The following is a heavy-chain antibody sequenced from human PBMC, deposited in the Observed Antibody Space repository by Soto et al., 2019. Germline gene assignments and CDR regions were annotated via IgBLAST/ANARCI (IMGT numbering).Heavy chain of an antibody. Sequence: PSETLSFTCTVSGVSISAYYWSWIRQPPGEALEWIGFIYNSGSTHYNPSLKSRVTMSIDTSKNQFSLKLSSVTAADTAMYYCAGLYTSSPFFDSWGHGTLVTVSS. V-gene: IGHV4-59*01. CDR3: AGLYTSSPFFDS. D-gene: IGHD6-6*01. CDR2: IYNSGST. J-gene: IGHJ4*01. CDR1: GVSISAYY.